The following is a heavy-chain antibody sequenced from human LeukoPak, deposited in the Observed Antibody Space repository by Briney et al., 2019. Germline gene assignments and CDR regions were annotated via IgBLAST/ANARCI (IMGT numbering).Heavy chain of an antibody. CDR3: ARGLLGASGFDVDY. V-gene: IGHV1-2*02. D-gene: IGHD1-26*01. CDR2: SKPNSGGT. J-gene: IGHJ4*02. Sequence: ASVTDSFMASGYTFTGYHMHGVGQAPGHGLEWMGWSKPNSGGTIYAQKSQGRVTMTRDTSISTAYMERSRRRSDDTAVYYCARGLLGASGFDVDYWGQGALGTVSS. CDR1: GYTFTGYH.